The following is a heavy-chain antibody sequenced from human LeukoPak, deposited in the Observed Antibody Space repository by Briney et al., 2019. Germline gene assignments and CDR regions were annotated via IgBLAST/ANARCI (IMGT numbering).Heavy chain of an antibody. J-gene: IGHJ6*03. V-gene: IGHV1-8*01. Sequence: ASVKVSCKASGYTFTSYDINWVRQATGQWLEWMGWMNPNSGNTGYAQKFQGRVTMTRNTSISTAYMELSSLRSEDMAVYYCARGRKGSTIFGVVIAELYYYYMDVWGKGTTVTVSS. D-gene: IGHD3-3*01. CDR1: GYTFTSYD. CDR2: MNPNSGNT. CDR3: ARGRKGSTIFGVVIAELYYYYMDV.